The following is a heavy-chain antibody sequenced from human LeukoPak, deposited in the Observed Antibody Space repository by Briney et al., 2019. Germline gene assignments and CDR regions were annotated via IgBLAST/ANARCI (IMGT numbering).Heavy chain of an antibody. CDR1: GGSISSYY. CDR2: IYHSGST. Sequence: ETLSLTCTVSGGSISSYYWNWIRQPAGKGLEWVGYIYHSGSTYYNPSLKNRGTISIGRYKKQLFLQQIYVTAADTAVYYCGSCTGTSTALDYWGQGTLVTVSS. J-gene: IGHJ4*02. V-gene: IGHV4-59*06. CDR3: GSCTGTSTALDY. D-gene: IGHD3-10*02.